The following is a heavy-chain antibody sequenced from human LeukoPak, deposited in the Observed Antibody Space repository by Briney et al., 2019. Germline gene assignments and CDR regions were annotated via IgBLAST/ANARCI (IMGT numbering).Heavy chain of an antibody. J-gene: IGHJ5*02. CDR3: ARGSSSSSGCFDP. CDR1: GGSFSGYY. V-gene: IGHV4-34*01. Sequence: SETLSLTCAVYGGSFSGYYWSWIRQPPGKGLEWIGEINHSGSTNYNPSLKSRVTISVDTSKNQFSLKLSSVTAADTAVYYCARGSSSSSGCFDPWGQGTLVTVSS. D-gene: IGHD6-6*01. CDR2: INHSGST.